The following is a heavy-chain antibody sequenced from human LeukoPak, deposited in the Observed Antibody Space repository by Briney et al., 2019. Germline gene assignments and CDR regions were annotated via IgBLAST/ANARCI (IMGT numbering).Heavy chain of an antibody. CDR1: GIAVSDNY. CDR3: ATSLEGFPGLVYFDH. V-gene: IGHV3-23*01. CDR2: ISASGTST. Sequence: GGSLRLSCAASGIAVSDNYMGWVRQIPGKGLEWVSTISASGTSTYFAGSVQGRFSISRDNSKMTLHLQMSRLRVDDTAIYYCATSLEGFPGLVYFDHWGQGALVTVSS. J-gene: IGHJ4*02. D-gene: IGHD3-3*01.